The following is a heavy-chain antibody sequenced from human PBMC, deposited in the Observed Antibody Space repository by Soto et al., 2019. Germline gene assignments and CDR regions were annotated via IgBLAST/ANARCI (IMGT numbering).Heavy chain of an antibody. V-gene: IGHV1-18*01. J-gene: IGHJ6*02. CDR2: ISSYNGNK. CDR1: GYTFITYG. CDR3: ARDRPTSSIRARDDYYAMDV. Sequence: QVQLVQSGAEVKKPGASVKVSCKASGYTFITYGISWVRQAPGQGREWMGWISSYNGNKNYAQKLQGRVTMTTDTSTTTAYMELRSMRADDTAVYYCARDRPTSSIRARDDYYAMDVWGQGTTVTVSS. D-gene: IGHD6-6*01.